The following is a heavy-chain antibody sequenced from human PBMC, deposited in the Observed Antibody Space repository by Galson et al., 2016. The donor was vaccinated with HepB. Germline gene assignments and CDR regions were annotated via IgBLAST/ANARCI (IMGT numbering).Heavy chain of an antibody. CDR2: INRSGTA. CDR1: GGSFRSSY. J-gene: IGHJ5*02. D-gene: IGHD3-10*01. V-gene: IGHV4-34*01. CDR3: ARRGGFTELLQWGRFDP. Sequence: SETLSLTCAVYGGSFRSSYWTWIRQPPGKGLEWIGEINRSGTAKYNPSLKSGITMSVDASKNQFSLKVTSVTAADTAVYFCARRGGFTELLQWGRFDPWGQGTLVTVSS.